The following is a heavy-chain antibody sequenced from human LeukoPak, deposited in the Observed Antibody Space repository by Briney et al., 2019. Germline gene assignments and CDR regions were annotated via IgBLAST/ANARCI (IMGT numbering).Heavy chain of an antibody. V-gene: IGHV3-23*01. J-gene: IGHJ6*03. CDR2: ISGSGGST. CDR3: AKVGGATLDYYYYYMDV. D-gene: IGHD1-26*01. Sequence: GGSLRLSCAASGFTFSSYAMSWDRQAPGKGLEWVSAISGSGGSTYYADSVKGRFTISRDNSKNTLYLQMNSLRAEDTAVYYCAKVGGATLDYYYYYMDVWGKGTTVTVSS. CDR1: GFTFSSYA.